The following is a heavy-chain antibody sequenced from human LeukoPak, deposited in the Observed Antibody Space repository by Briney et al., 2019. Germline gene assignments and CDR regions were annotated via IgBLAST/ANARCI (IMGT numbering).Heavy chain of an antibody. V-gene: IGHV3-30*03. J-gene: IGHJ4*02. CDR3: VGGGGSSWYHFDY. Sequence: GRSRRLSCAVSGFTFSNYGMHGVRQAPGKGLEWVAVISYDGSSKYYADSVKGRFAISRDNSKNTLYLQMNSLRAENTAVYYCVGGGGSSWYHFDYWGQGTLGTVSS. D-gene: IGHD6-13*01. CDR2: ISYDGSSK. CDR1: GFTFSNYG.